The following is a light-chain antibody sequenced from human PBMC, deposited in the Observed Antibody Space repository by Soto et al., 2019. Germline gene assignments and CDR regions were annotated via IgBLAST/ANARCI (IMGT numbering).Light chain of an antibody. CDR1: QSVSSN. V-gene: IGKV3-15*01. CDR2: GAS. J-gene: IGKJ5*01. CDR3: QQYNNWPRT. Sequence: EIVMTQSPATLSVSPEEIATLSCRASQSVSSNLAWYQQKPDQAPRLLIYGASTRATGIPARFSGRGSGTEVTLTISSLQSEDFAVYYCQQYNNWPRTFDQGTRLEIK.